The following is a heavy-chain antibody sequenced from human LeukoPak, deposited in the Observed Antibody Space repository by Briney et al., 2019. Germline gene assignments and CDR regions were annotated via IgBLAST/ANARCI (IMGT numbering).Heavy chain of an antibody. Sequence: GGSLRLSCAASGFTFSNYWMQWVRQAPGKGLMWVSRINGEGGTSYADSVKGRFTTSRDNAKNSLYLQMNSLRAEDTAVYYCARGYSSSWDAFDIWGQGTMVTVSS. D-gene: IGHD6-13*01. CDR2: INGEGGT. CDR1: GFTFSNYW. V-gene: IGHV3-74*01. CDR3: ARGYSSSWDAFDI. J-gene: IGHJ3*02.